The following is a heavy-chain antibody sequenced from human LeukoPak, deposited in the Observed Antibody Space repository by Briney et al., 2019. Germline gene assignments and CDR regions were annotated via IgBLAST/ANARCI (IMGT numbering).Heavy chain of an antibody. D-gene: IGHD6-13*01. V-gene: IGHV4-31*03. Sequence: SQTLSLTCTVSGGSISSGGYYWSWIRQHPGKGLEWIGYIYYSGSTYYNPSLKSRVTISVDTSKNQFSLKLSSVTAADTAVYYCAREKSRIAAAASIGFDIWGQGTMVTVSS. J-gene: IGHJ3*02. CDR3: AREKSRIAAAASIGFDI. CDR2: IYYSGST. CDR1: GGSISSGGYY.